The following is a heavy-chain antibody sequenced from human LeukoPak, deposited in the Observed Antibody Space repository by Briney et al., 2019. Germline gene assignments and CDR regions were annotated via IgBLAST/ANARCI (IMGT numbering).Heavy chain of an antibody. V-gene: IGHV3-48*03. D-gene: IGHD6-19*01. CDR1: GFTFSSYE. CDR2: ISSSGSTI. J-gene: IGHJ4*02. Sequence: GGSLRLSCAASGFTFSSYEMNWVRQAPGKWLEWVSYISSSGSTIYYADSVKGRFTISRDNAKNSLYLQMNSLRAEDTAVYYCASAKGVNGWYFGGQGTLVTVSS. CDR3: ASAKGVNGWYF.